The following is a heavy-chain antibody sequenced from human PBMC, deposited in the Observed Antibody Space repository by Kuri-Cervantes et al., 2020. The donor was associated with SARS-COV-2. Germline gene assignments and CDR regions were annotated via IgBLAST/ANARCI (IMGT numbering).Heavy chain of an antibody. Sequence: ASVNVSCKASGYTFSHYGLAWLRQAPGHGPEWRGWISPNNGNTRYAQKFRGRVTLTTDSSTNTAYMELNSLRSDDTAVYYCARDYCSPYYFEFWGQGSLVTVSS. V-gene: IGHV1-18*01. CDR2: ISPNNGNT. J-gene: IGHJ4*02. D-gene: IGHD1-26*01. CDR1: GYTFSHYG. CDR3: ARDYCSPYYFEF.